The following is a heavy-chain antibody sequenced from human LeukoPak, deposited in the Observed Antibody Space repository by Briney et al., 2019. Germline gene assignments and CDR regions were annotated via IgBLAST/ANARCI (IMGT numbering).Heavy chain of an antibody. CDR2: MNPKTGKT. CDR3: ARDKDGGSWGYYFDY. D-gene: IGHD3-16*01. V-gene: IGHV1-8*01. Sequence: ASVKVSCKASGYAFTSFDVHWVRQASGQGLEWMGWMNPKTGKTGYAQKFQGRVTMTRDTSISTAYMELSSLRSEDTAVYYCARDKDGGSWGYYFDYWGQGTLVTVSS. CDR1: GYAFTSFD. J-gene: IGHJ4*02.